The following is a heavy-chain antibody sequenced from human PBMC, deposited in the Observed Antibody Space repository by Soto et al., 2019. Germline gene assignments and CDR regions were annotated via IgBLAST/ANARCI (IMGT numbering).Heavy chain of an antibody. D-gene: IGHD4-17*01. V-gene: IGHV4-31*03. J-gene: IGHJ4*02. CDR3: ARRYGPGFDY. CDR1: GGSISTGGYY. Sequence: PSETLSLTCTVSGGSISTGGYYWNWIRQHPGKGLEWIGYFYYSGSTYYNPSLKSRVTISVNTSKNQFSLKLSSVTAADTAVYYCARRYGPGFDYWGQGTLVTVSS. CDR2: FYYSGST.